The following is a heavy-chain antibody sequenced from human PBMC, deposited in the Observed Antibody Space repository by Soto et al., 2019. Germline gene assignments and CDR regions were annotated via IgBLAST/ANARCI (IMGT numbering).Heavy chain of an antibody. CDR2: IYYSGST. J-gene: IGHJ4*02. V-gene: IGHV4-59*01. Sequence: SETLSLTCTVSGGSISSYYWSWIRQPPGKGLEWIGYIYYSGSTNYNPSLKSRVTISVDTSNKQFSLKLRSVTAAETAVYYCARGRESDFDYWGQGTLVTVSS. CDR1: GGSISSYY. CDR3: ARGRESDFDY.